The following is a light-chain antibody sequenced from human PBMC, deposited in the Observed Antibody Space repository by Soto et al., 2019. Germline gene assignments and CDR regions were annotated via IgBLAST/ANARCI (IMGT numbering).Light chain of an antibody. Sequence: QSVLTQPASVSGSPGQSITISCTGSSNDIGAYKYVSWYLQHPGKAPKLIIFEVNNRPSGVSNRFSGSKSGNTASLTISGLQAEDEADYYCSSYTTGSTLDVFGTGTKVTVL. V-gene: IGLV2-14*01. J-gene: IGLJ1*01. CDR2: EVN. CDR3: SSYTTGSTLDV. CDR1: SNDIGAYKY.